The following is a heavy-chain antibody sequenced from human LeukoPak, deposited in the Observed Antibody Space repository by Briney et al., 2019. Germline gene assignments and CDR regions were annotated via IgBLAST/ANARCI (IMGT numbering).Heavy chain of an antibody. CDR1: GFTFSSYG. CDR2: IRYDGSNK. CDR3: AKELTIVVVPAADKALDY. J-gene: IGHJ4*02. V-gene: IGHV3-30*02. Sequence: PGGSLRLSCAASGFTFSSYGMHWVRQAPGKGLEWVAFIRYDGSNKYYADSVKGRFTISRDNSKNTLYLQMNSLRAEDTAVYYCAKELTIVVVPAADKALDYWGQGTLVTVSS. D-gene: IGHD2-2*01.